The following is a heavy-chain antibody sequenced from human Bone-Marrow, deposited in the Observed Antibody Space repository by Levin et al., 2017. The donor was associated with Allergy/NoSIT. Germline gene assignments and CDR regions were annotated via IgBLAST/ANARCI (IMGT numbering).Heavy chain of an antibody. CDR2: ISDNAAGR. Sequence: GESLKISCETSGFIFRNYAMSWVRQAPGQGLEWVSAISDNAAGRYYADSVKGRFTISRDNSNNMLFLQMHSLRVEDTAVYYCAPTIYDRSGYYDFWGQGTVVTVSS. CDR3: APTIYDRSGYYDF. CDR1: GFIFRNYA. D-gene: IGHD3-22*01. V-gene: IGHV3-23*01. J-gene: IGHJ4*02.